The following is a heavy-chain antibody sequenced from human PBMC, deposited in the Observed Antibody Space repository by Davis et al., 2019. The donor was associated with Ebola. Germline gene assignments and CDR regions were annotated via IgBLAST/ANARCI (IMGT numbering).Heavy chain of an antibody. V-gene: IGHV3-9*01. Sequence: SLKISCAASGFTFDDYAMHWVRQAPGKGLEWVSGISWNSDNIGYADSVKGRFTISRDNAKNSLYLQMNSLRADDTALYYCAKGTYIVGTAMSFYGMDVWGQGTTVTVSS. CDR2: ISWNSDNI. CDR1: GFTFDDYA. CDR3: AKGTYIVGTAMSFYGMDV. J-gene: IGHJ6*02. D-gene: IGHD1-26*01.